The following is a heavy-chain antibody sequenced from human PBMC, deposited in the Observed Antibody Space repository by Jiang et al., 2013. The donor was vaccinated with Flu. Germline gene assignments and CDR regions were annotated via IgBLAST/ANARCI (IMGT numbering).Heavy chain of an antibody. J-gene: IGHJ5*02. CDR1: GGSFSTYY. Sequence: LLKPSETLSLTCAVYGGSFSTYYWSWIRQPPGKGLEWIGEINDRGNTKYNPSLESRVTISVDTSKNQFSLKLSSVTAADTAVYYCARGGPYGGGFDWNYRASHWFDPWGRGNPGHRLL. D-gene: IGHD1-7*01. CDR3: ARGGPYGGGFDWNYRASHWFDP. V-gene: IGHV4-34*01. CDR2: INDRGNT.